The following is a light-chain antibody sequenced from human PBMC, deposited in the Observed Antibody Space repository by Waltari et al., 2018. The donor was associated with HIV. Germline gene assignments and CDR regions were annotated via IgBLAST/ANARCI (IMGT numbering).Light chain of an antibody. V-gene: IGKV4-1*01. CDR3: QQYYSNPRT. CDR2: WAS. J-gene: IGKJ2*01. Sequence: DIVLTQSPDSLAVALGARATIKCKSSQSILLSSSNKNYLAWYQQKPGQPPKLLIYWASTRQSGVPDRFSGSESGAEFNLTISSLQAEDVAVYYCQQYYSNPRTFGQGTKLEIK. CDR1: QSILLSSSNKNY.